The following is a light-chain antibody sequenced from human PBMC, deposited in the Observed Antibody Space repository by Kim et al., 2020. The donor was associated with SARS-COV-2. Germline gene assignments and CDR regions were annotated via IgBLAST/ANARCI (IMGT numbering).Light chain of an antibody. CDR2: DVS. CDR3: NSYTTSTTWV. CDR1: SRDVGTYNY. V-gene: IGLV2-14*04. Sequence: GQSITISCTGTSRDVGTYNYVSWYQQYPGQAPKLMIYDVSKRPSGVSDRFSGSKSGNTASLTISGLQAEDEADYYCNSYTTSTTWVFGGGTKLTVL. J-gene: IGLJ3*02.